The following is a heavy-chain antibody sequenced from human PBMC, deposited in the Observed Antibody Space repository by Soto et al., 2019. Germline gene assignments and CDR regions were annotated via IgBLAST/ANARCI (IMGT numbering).Heavy chain of an antibody. Sequence: ASVKVSCKASGYTFAGYYMHWVRQAPGQGLEWMGWINPNSGGTNYAQKFQGRVTMTRDTSISTAYMELSRLRSDDTAVYYCARRYVCCYGSGTGPYYYGMDVWGQGTTVTVSS. D-gene: IGHD3-10*01. V-gene: IGHV1-2*02. J-gene: IGHJ6*02. CDR1: GYTFAGYY. CDR2: INPNSGGT. CDR3: ARRYVCCYGSGTGPYYYGMDV.